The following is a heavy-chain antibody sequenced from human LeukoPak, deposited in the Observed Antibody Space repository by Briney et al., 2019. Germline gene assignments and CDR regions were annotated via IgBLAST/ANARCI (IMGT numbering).Heavy chain of an antibody. CDR3: ARDEGEYSYGYWFDY. J-gene: IGHJ4*02. V-gene: IGHV3-7*01. CDR1: GFTFSSYW. Sequence: QPGGSLRLSCAASGFTFSSYWMSWVRQAPGKGLEWVANIKQDGSEKYYVDSVKGRFTISRDNAKNSLYLQMNSLRAEDTAVYYCARDEGEYSYGYWFDYWGQGTLVTVSS. CDR2: IKQDGSEK. D-gene: IGHD5-18*01.